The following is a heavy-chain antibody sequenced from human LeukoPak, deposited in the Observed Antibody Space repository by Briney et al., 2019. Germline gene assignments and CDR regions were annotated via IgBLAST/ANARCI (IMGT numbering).Heavy chain of an antibody. CDR1: GYTFTGYY. J-gene: IGHJ3*02. CDR3: AREFGTRGEYDYGDYNEFGAFDI. Sequence: ASVKVSCKASGYTFTGYYMHWVRQAPGQGLEWMGWINPNSGGTNYAQKFQGRVTMTRDTSISTAYMELSRLRSDDTAVYYCAREFGTRGEYDYGDYNEFGAFDIWGQGTMVTVSS. V-gene: IGHV1-2*02. CDR2: INPNSGGT. D-gene: IGHD4-17*01.